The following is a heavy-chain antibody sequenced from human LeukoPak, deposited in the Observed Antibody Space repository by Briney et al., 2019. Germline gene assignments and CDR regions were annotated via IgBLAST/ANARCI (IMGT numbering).Heavy chain of an antibody. Sequence: PGGSLRLSCAASGFTFSSYAMNWVRQAPGKGLEWVSYISSSSTIYYADPVKGRFTISRDNAKNSLYLQMNSLRAEDTAVYYCARAGSHRNSGYDYWGQGTLVTVSS. D-gene: IGHD5-12*01. CDR3: ARAGSHRNSGYDY. V-gene: IGHV3-48*04. CDR1: GFTFSSYA. J-gene: IGHJ4*02. CDR2: ISSSSTI.